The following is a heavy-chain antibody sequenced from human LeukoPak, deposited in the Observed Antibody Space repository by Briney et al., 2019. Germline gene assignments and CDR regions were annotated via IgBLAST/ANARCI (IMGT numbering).Heavy chain of an antibody. J-gene: IGHJ5*02. CDR3: ARVPREWELHLAWFDP. CDR2: INPSGGST. CDR1: GYTFTSYY. V-gene: IGHV1-46*01. Sequence: ASVKVSCKASGYTFTSYYMHWVRQAPGQGLEWMGIINPSGGSTSYAQKFQGRVTMTRDMSTSTVYMELSSLRSEDTAVYYCARVPREWELHLAWFDPWGQGTLVTVSS. D-gene: IGHD1-26*01.